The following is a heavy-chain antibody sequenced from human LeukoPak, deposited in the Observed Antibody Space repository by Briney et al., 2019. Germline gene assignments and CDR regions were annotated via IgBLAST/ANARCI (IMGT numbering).Heavy chain of an antibody. V-gene: IGHV4-59*01. J-gene: IGHJ4*02. CDR1: PASINGYY. CDR2: IHSSGSA. CDR3: ARARVGYCNSSSCYAIPFDY. Sequence: PSETLSLTCTVSPASINGYYWSWIRQPPGKGPEWIGYIHSSGSAKYNPSLKSRVTISVDTSKNQFSLKLSSVTAADTAFYYCARARVGYCNSSSCYAIPFDYWGQGTLVTVSS. D-gene: IGHD2-2*01.